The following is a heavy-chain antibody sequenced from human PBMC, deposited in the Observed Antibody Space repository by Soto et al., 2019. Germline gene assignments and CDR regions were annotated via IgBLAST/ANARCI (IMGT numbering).Heavy chain of an antibody. V-gene: IGHV3-48*02. CDR1: GFTFSLHS. CDR2: ISGRSTTI. J-gene: IGHJ6*02. Sequence: PGGSLRLSFVASGFTFSLHSMNWVRQAPGKGLEWGSYISGRSTTIYSADSVKARFTISRDNVKNSLYLQMNSLRDEDTAVYYCGRDSEYCSGYDCYYYSGMDVWGQGTTVTVSS. D-gene: IGHD2-15*01. CDR3: GRDSEYCSGYDCYYYSGMDV.